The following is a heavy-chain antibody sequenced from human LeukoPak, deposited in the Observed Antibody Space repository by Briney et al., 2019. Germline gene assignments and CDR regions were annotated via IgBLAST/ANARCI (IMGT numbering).Heavy chain of an antibody. D-gene: IGHD4-17*01. CDR3: ARATVTMPYYVDY. J-gene: IGHJ4*02. CDR1: GFTFSSYA. CDR2: ISYDGSNK. Sequence: PGGSLRLSCAASGFTFSSYAMHWVRQAPGKGLEWVAVISYDGSNKYYADSVKGRFTISRDNSKNTLYLQMNSLRAGDTAVYYCARATVTMPYYVDYWGQGTLVTASS. V-gene: IGHV3-30*04.